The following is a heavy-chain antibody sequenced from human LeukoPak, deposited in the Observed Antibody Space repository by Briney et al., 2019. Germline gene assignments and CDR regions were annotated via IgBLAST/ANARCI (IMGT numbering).Heavy chain of an antibody. J-gene: IGHJ4*02. D-gene: IGHD3-22*01. CDR2: ISWNSGSI. CDR1: GFTFSSYS. V-gene: IGHV3-9*01. CDR3: AKGAGGYYDSSGYYL. Sequence: GGSLRLSCAASGFTFSSYSMNWVRQAPGKGLEWVSGISWNSGSIGYADSVKGRFTISRDNAKNSLYLQMNSLRAEDTALYYCAKGAGGYYDSSGYYLWGQGTLVTVSS.